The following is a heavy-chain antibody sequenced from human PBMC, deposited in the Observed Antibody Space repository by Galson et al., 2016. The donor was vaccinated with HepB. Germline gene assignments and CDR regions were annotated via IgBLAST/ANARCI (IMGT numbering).Heavy chain of an antibody. Sequence: SLRLSCAASGFSFSSFWMYWVRQAPGKGLVWVSRLNPDGSTTTYADSVKGRFTISRDNSKNTLYLHMNSLRADDTAVYYCVKDETQGPRFLEWLLSFDYWGQGTLVTVSS. D-gene: IGHD3-3*01. CDR2: LNPDGSTT. J-gene: IGHJ4*02. CDR3: VKDETQGPRFLEWLLSFDY. V-gene: IGHV3-74*01. CDR1: GFSFSSFW.